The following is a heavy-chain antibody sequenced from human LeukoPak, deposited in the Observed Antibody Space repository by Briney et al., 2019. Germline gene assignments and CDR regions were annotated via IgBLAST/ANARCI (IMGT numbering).Heavy chain of an antibody. J-gene: IGHJ4*02. CDR1: GYTFTSYA. V-gene: IGHV7-4-1*02. D-gene: IGHD3-16*02. CDR3: ARVSGSSDYVWGSYRLPDY. CDR2: INTNTGNP. Sequence: ASVKVSCKASGYTFTSYAMNWVRQAPGQGLEWMGWINTNTGNPTYAQGFTGRFVFSLDTSVSTAYLQISSLKAEDTAVYYCARVSGSSDYVWGSYRLPDYWGQGTLVTVSS.